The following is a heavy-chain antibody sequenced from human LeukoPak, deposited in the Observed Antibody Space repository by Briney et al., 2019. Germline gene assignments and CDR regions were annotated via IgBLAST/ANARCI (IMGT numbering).Heavy chain of an antibody. J-gene: IGHJ4*02. V-gene: IGHV3-21*01. CDR3: ARAHPNYYDSSGYYPDY. D-gene: IGHD3-22*01. CDR2: ISSSSSYI. CDR1: GFTFSSYS. Sequence: GGSLRLSCAASGFTFSSYSMNWVRQAPGKGLEWVSSISSSSSYIYCADSVKGRFTISRDNAKNSLYLQMNSLRAEDTAVYYCARAHPNYYDSSGYYPDYWGQGTLVTVSS.